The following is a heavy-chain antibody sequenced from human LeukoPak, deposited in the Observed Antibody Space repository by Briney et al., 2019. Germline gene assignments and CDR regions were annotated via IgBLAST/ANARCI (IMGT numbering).Heavy chain of an antibody. D-gene: IGHD3-16*01. J-gene: IGHJ4*02. CDR2: ISGSGGST. V-gene: IGHV3-23*01. CDR3: AKDLRTMLEGYFDY. CDR1: GFTFSSYA. Sequence: QPGGSLRLSCAASGFTFSSYAMSWVRQAPGKGLEWVSAISGSGGSTYYADSVKGRFTISRDNSRSTLYLQMNSLRAEDTAVYYCAKDLRTMLEGYFDYWGQGTLVTVSS.